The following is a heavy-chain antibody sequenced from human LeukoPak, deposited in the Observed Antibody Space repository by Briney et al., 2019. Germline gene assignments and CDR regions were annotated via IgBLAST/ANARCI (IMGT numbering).Heavy chain of an antibody. J-gene: IGHJ5*02. CDR2: INHSGST. CDR3: ARGGRRQLVRTSNWFDP. V-gene: IGHV4-34*01. Sequence: SETLSLTCAVYGGSFSGYYWSWIRQPPGKGLEWIGEINHSGSTNYNPSLKSRVTISVDTSKNQISLKLSSVTAADTAVYYCARGGRRQLVRTSNWFDPWGQGTLVTVSS. CDR1: GGSFSGYY. D-gene: IGHD6-13*01.